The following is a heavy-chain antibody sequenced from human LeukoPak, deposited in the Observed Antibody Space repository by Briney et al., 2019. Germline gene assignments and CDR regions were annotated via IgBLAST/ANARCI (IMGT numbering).Heavy chain of an antibody. CDR2: ISSSSIYV. CDR3: SRDGGSSSTWFDP. CDR1: GFTFSSYW. V-gene: IGHV3-21*01. D-gene: IGHD6-6*01. J-gene: IGHJ5*02. Sequence: GGSLRLSCAASGFTFSSYWMHWVRQAPGKGLEWVSSISSSSIYVSYADSVKGRYTISRDNAKNTLYLQMNSLTAEDTAVFYCSRDGGSSSTWFDPWGQGTLVTVSS.